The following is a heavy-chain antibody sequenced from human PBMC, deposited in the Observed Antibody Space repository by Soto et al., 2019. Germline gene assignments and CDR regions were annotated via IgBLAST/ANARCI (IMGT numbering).Heavy chain of an antibody. J-gene: IGHJ6*03. V-gene: IGHV3-23*01. D-gene: IGHD5-12*01. CDR2: ISGSGGST. Sequence: GGSLRLSCAASGFTFSSYAMSWVRQAPGKGLEWVSAISGSGGSTYYADSVKGRFTISRDNSKNTLYLQMNSLRAEDTAVYYCAKGGIVATITYYYYMDVWGKGTTVTVSS. CDR1: GFTFSSYA. CDR3: AKGGIVATITYYYYMDV.